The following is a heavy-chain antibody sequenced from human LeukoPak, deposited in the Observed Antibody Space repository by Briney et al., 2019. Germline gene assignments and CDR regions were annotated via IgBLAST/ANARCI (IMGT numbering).Heavy chain of an antibody. Sequence: SETLSLTCTASGGSISSYYWSWIRQPPGKGLEWIGYIYYSGSTNYNPSLKSRVTISVDTSKNQFSLKLSSVTAADTAVYYCARGVDYTNPLIDYYYYMDVWGKGTTVTVSS. D-gene: IGHD4-11*01. CDR1: GGSISSYY. V-gene: IGHV4-59*01. CDR2: IYYSGST. CDR3: ARGVDYTNPLIDYYYYMDV. J-gene: IGHJ6*03.